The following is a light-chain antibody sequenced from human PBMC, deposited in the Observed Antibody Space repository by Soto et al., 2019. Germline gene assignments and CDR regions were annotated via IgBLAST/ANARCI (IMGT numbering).Light chain of an antibody. J-gene: IGLJ3*02. CDR1: SSDVGSYNL. CDR3: GSYAGRSDDWV. Sequence: QSALTQPASVSGSPGQSITISCTGTSSDVGSYNLVSWYQQHPGKAPKLMIYEGSKRPSGVSNRFSGSKSGNTASLTISGLQAEVEADYYCGSYAGRSDDWVFGGGTKLTVL. V-gene: IGLV2-23*01. CDR2: EGS.